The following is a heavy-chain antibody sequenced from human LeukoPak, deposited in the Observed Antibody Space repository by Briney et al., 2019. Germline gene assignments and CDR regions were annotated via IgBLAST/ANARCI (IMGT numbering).Heavy chain of an antibody. Sequence: GGSLRLSCAASGFTFSSYSMNWVRQAPGKGLEWVSYISSSSSTIYYADSVKGRFTISRDNAKNSLYLQMNSLKTEDTGVYYCVRLSRGAMNYYMDVWGKGTTVTISS. D-gene: IGHD3-10*01. J-gene: IGHJ6*03. V-gene: IGHV3-48*01. CDR1: GFTFSSYS. CDR3: VRLSRGAMNYYMDV. CDR2: ISSSSSTI.